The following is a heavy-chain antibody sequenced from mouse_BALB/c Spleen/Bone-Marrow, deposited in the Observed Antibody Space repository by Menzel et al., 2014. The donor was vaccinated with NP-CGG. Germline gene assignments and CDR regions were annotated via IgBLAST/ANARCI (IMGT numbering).Heavy chain of an antibody. V-gene: IGHV1S56*01. Sequence: VQLQQSGPELVKPGASVGISCKASGYTFTSYYIHWVKQRPGQGLEWIGWIYPGNVNTKYNEKFKGKATLTADKSSSTAYMQLSSLTSEDSAVYFCAREGGRYDFDYWGQGTTLTVSS. J-gene: IGHJ2*01. D-gene: IGHD2-14*01. CDR1: GYTFTSYY. CDR2: IYPGNVNT. CDR3: AREGGRYDFDY.